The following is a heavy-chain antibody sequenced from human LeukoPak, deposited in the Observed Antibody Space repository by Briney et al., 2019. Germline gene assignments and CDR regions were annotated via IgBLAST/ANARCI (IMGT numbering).Heavy chain of an antibody. V-gene: IGHV3-30*02. Sequence: TGGSLRLSCAASGFTFSSYGMHWVRQAPGKGLEWVAFIRYDGSNKYYADSVKGRFTISRDNSKNTLYLQMNSLRAEDTAVYYCAKDLADIVVVPADRFDPWGQGTLVTVSS. CDR1: GFTFSSYG. J-gene: IGHJ5*02. CDR2: IRYDGSNK. D-gene: IGHD2-2*01. CDR3: AKDLADIVVVPADRFDP.